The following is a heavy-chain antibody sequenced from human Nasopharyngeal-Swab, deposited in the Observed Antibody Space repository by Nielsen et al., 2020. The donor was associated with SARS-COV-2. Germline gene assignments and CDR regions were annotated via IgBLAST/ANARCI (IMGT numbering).Heavy chain of an antibody. CDR3: ARDLPGYDILTGYYRAYYFDY. V-gene: IGHV3-11*01. J-gene: IGHJ4*02. D-gene: IGHD3-9*01. Sequence: GESLKISCAASGFTFSDYYMSWIRQAPGKGLEWVSYISSSGSTIYYADSVKGRFTIPRDNAKNSLYLQMNSLRAEDTAVYYCARDLPGYDILTGYYRAYYFDYWGQGTLVTVSS. CDR1: GFTFSDYY. CDR2: ISSSGSTI.